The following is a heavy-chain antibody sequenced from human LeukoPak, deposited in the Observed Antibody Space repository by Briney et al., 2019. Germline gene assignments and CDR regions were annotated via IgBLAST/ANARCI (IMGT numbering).Heavy chain of an antibody. CDR1: GFTFDDYA. CDR2: VSGDGGST. Sequence: GXQRLSCGASGFTFDDYAMHWVRQAPGKGLEWVSLVSGDGGSTYYADSVKGRFTISRDNTENSLYLQMNSLRTEDTALYYCAQESTHYRSTWYFQYWGQGILLTVSS. D-gene: IGHD2-2*01. CDR3: AQESTHYRSTWYFQY. V-gene: IGHV3-43*02. J-gene: IGHJ1*01.